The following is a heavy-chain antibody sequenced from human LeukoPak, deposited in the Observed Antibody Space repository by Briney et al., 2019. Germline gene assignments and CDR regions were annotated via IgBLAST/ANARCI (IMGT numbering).Heavy chain of an antibody. CDR1: GFTFSSYG. J-gene: IGHJ4*02. D-gene: IGHD1-1*01. CDR3: AKLEDY. CDR2: IWYDGGNR. Sequence: GGSLRLSCAASGFTFSSYGMHWVRQAPGKGLEWVAVIWYDGGNRYYADSVKGRFTISRDNSKNTLYLQMNSLRAEDTAVYYCAKLEDYWGQGTLVTVSS. V-gene: IGHV3-33*06.